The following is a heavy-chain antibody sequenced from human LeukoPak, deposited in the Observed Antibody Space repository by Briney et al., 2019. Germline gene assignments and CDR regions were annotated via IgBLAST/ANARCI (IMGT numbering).Heavy chain of an antibody. CDR2: IKHSGST. Sequence: SETLSLTCAVYGGSFSGYYWSWIRQPPGKGLEWIGEIKHSGSTNYNPSLKSRVTISVDTSKNQFSLKLSSVTAADTAVYYCARLGLVATFPYYYYYGMDVWGQGTTVTVSS. CDR1: GGSFSGYY. CDR3: ARLGLVATFPYYYYYGMDV. D-gene: IGHD5-12*01. V-gene: IGHV4-34*01. J-gene: IGHJ6*02.